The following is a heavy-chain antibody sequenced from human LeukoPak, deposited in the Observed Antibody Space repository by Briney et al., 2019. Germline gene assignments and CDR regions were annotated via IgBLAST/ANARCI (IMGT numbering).Heavy chain of an antibody. D-gene: IGHD4/OR15-4a*01. Sequence: KPSETLSLTCNVSGASINSILYYWGWIRQPPGKGLEWIGNIFHDGSTYFNPSLKSRVSLSVDTSKRYFSLKLTSVTAADTSVYYCARHVLSNRSFDTWGQGTLVSVSS. CDR3: ARHVLSNRSFDT. CDR2: IFHDGST. CDR1: GASINSILYY. V-gene: IGHV4-39*01. J-gene: IGHJ5*02.